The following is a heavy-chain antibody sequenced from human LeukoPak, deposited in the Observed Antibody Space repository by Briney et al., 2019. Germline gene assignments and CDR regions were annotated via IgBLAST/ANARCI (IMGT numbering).Heavy chain of an antibody. V-gene: IGHV3-30*03. CDR1: GFTFSSYG. Sequence: PGGSLRLSCAASGFTFSSYGMHWVRQAPGKGLEWVAVISYDGSNKYYADSVKGRFTISRDNSKNTLYLQMNSQRAEDTAVYYCARVEGGGIAVAAYDYWGQGTLVTVSS. CDR2: ISYDGSNK. D-gene: IGHD6-19*01. CDR3: ARVEGGGIAVAAYDY. J-gene: IGHJ4*02.